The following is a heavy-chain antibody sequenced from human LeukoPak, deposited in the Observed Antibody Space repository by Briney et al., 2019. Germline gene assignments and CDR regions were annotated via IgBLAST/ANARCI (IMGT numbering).Heavy chain of an antibody. Sequence: ASVTVSCKASGGSFASYAINWVRQAPGQGLEWMGGIIPIYDTTNYAHKFQGRVTITADGFTSSAYMDLSSLRSEDTALYYCAKARSGYDLRRGSKGFDPWGQGTLVTVSS. CDR1: GGSFASYA. CDR3: AKARSGYDLRRGSKGFDP. V-gene: IGHV1-69*13. D-gene: IGHD5-12*01. CDR2: IIPIYDTT. J-gene: IGHJ5*02.